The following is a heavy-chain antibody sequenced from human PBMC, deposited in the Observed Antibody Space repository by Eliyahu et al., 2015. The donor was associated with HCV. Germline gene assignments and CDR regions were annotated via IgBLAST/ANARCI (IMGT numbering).Heavy chain of an antibody. CDR3: ARVPYSGGWRFDY. D-gene: IGHD6-19*01. Sequence: LVQPGGSLTLSCAASGYTFSNYWVNWVRQAPGKGLEWVANIKQDGSEKYYVDSVEGRFTISRDNAKNSLYLQMSSLRAEDTAVYYCARVPYSGGWRFDYWGQGTLVTVSS. V-gene: IGHV3-7*01. J-gene: IGHJ4*02. CDR1: GYTFSNYW. CDR2: IKQDGSEK.